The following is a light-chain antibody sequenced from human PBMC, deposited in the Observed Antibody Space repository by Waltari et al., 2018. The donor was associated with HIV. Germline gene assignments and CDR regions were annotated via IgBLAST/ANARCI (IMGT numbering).Light chain of an antibody. Sequence: QSALTQPPSVSGAPGQTVTISCTGSSSNIGAGYDVHWYQHLPGTAPKLLIYANINRPSGVPDRFSGSKSGSSASLAITGLQAEDEAHSSGVIFGGGTKLTVL. CDR3: VI. J-gene: IGLJ2*01. V-gene: IGLV1-40*01. CDR2: ANI. CDR1: SSNIGAGYD.